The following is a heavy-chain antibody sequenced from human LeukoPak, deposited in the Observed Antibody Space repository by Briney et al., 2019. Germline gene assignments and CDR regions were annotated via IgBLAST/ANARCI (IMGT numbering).Heavy chain of an antibody. V-gene: IGHV3-64*01. J-gene: IGHJ4*02. D-gene: IGHD3-16*01. CDR1: GLTFSGYA. CDR3: ATRYAY. Sequence: GGSLRLSCAASGLTFSGYAMHWVRQAPGKGLEYFLAISSNGSSTYYANSVKGRFTISRDNSKNTLYLQMGSLRGEDTAVYYCATRYAYWGQGTLVTVSS. CDR2: ISSNGSST.